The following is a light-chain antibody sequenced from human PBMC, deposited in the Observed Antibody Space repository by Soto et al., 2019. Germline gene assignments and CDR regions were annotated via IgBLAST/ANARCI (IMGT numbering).Light chain of an antibody. V-gene: IGKV3-15*01. CDR1: QSVSTN. J-gene: IGKJ4*01. CDR3: QQYNKWPLT. Sequence: EIVMTQSPATLSVSPGERATLSCRASQSVSTNLAWYQQKPGQAPRLLISGASTRATGIPARFSGSGSGTEFTLTISSLQSEDFAVYYCQQYNKWPLTFGGGTNVEI. CDR2: GAS.